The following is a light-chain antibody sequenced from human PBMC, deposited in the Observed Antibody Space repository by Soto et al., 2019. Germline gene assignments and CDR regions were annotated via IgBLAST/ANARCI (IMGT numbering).Light chain of an antibody. CDR2: GAS. V-gene: IGKV3-20*01. CDR3: QQYGSSPPWT. CDR1: QSVSSSY. Sequence: EIVLTQSPGTLSLSPGERATLSCRASQSVSSSYLAWYQQKPGQAPRLLIYGASSRATGIPDRFNGTGFGTDFPLTISRLEPEDFALYYCQQYGSSPPWTVGQGTKVEIK. J-gene: IGKJ1*01.